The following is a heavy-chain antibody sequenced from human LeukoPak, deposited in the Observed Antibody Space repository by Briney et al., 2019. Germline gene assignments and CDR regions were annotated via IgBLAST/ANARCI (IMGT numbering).Heavy chain of an antibody. V-gene: IGHV3-11*01. J-gene: IGHJ6*02. CDR2: ISSSGSTI. CDR1: GFTFSDYY. D-gene: IGHD3-9*01. CDR3: ARDIRAAVLRYFDWFNGMDV. Sequence: SGGSLRLSCAASGFTFSDYYMSWIRQAPGKGLEWVSYISSSGSTIYYADSVKGRFTISRDNAKNSLYLQMNSLRAEDTALYYCARDIRAAVLRYFDWFNGMDVWGQGTTVTVSS.